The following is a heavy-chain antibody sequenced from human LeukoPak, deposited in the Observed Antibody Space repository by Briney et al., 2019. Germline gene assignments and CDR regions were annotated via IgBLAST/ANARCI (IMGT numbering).Heavy chain of an antibody. Sequence: SETLSLTCTVSGYSISGGFYWGWIRQPPGKGLVWIGTIFHSGSTYYNPSLTSRVTISVDMSKNHFSLRLRSVTAADTAMYYCARGTLYRGWSYYLDFWGQGSQVTVSS. V-gene: IGHV4-38-2*02. J-gene: IGHJ4*02. CDR1: GYSISGGFY. CDR2: IFHSGST. CDR3: ARGTLYRGWSYYLDF. D-gene: IGHD6-19*01.